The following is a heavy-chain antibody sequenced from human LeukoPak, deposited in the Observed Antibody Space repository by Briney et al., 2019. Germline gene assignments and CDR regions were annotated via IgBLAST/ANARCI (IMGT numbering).Heavy chain of an antibody. Sequence: ASVKVSCKASGYTFTSYYMHWVRQAPGQGLEWMGIINPSGGSTSYAQKFQGRVTMTRDTSTSTVYMEPSSLRSEDTAVYYCARDSAAAGTDYWGQGTLVTVSS. CDR1: GYTFTSYY. CDR2: INPSGGST. V-gene: IGHV1-46*01. D-gene: IGHD6-13*01. CDR3: ARDSAAAGTDY. J-gene: IGHJ4*02.